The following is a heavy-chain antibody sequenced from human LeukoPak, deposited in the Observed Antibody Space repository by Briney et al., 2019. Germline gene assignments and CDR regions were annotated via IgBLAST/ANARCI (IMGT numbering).Heavy chain of an antibody. V-gene: IGHV3-7*04. D-gene: IGHD3-22*01. J-gene: IGHJ4*02. Sequence: GGSLRLSCAASEFIFSTYWLTWVRQAPGKGLEWVANIKQDGSEKYYVDSVKGRFTISRDNAKNSLYLQMNSLRAEDTAVYYCARDSSGYHDYWGQGTLVTVSS. CDR3: ARDSSGYHDY. CDR1: EFIFSTYW. CDR2: IKQDGSEK.